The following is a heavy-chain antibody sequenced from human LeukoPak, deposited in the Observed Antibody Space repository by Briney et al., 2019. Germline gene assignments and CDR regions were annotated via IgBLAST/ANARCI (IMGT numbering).Heavy chain of an antibody. V-gene: IGHV3-15*01. J-gene: IGHJ4*02. CDR2: IKTKTDGGTT. CDR1: GFTFSNAW. CDR3: TSTLGY. Sequence: GGSLRLSCAGSGFTFSNAWMTWVRQAAGKGLEWVGRIKTKTDGGTTDYAAPVKGRFTISRDDSRNTLYLQMNSLRTEDTAVYYCTSTLGYWGQGALVTVSS.